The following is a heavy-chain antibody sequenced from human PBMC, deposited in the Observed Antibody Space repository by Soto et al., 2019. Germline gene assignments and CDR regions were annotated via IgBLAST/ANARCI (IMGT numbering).Heavy chain of an antibody. CDR3: ARAVRYFDWLLYADYYYGMDV. CDR1: GGSISSGGYY. CDR2: IYYSGST. D-gene: IGHD3-9*01. Sequence: QVQLQESGPGLVKPSQTLSLTCTVSGGSISSGGYYWSWIRQPPGKGLEWIGYIYYSGSTYYNPSLKSRVTISVDTSKNQFSLKLSSVTAADTAVYYCARAVRYFDWLLYADYYYGMDVWGQGTTVTVSS. V-gene: IGHV4-30-4*01. J-gene: IGHJ6*02.